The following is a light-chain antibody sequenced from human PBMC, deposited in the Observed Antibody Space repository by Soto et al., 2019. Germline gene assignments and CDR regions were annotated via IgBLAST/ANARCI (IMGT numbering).Light chain of an antibody. J-gene: IGLJ3*02. CDR3: QSYDASLSGSV. CDR2: RDN. V-gene: IGLV1-40*01. Sequence: QSVLTRPPSVSGAPGQRVTISCTGSNSNIGAGYDVHWYQQLPGTAPKVLIERDNNRASGVPDRFSGSKSGTSGSLAITGLQAEDEADYYCQSYDASLSGSVFGGGTKVTVL. CDR1: NSNIGAGYD.